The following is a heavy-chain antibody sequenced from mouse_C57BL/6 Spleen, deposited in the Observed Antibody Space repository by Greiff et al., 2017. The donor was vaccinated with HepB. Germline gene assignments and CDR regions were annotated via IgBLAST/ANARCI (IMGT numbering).Heavy chain of an antibody. V-gene: IGHV5-9-1*02. J-gene: IGHJ2*01. Sequence: EVNLVESGEGLVKPGGSLKLSCAASGFTFSSYAMSWVRQTPEKRLEWVAYISSGGDYIYYADTVKGRFTISRDNARNTLYLQMSSLKSEDTAMYYCTREWGGQYYFDYWGQGTTLTVSS. D-gene: IGHD1-3*01. CDR1: GFTFSSYA. CDR3: TREWGGQYYFDY. CDR2: ISSGGDYI.